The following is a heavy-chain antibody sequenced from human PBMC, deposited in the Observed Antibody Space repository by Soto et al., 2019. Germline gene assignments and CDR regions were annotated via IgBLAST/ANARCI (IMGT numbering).Heavy chain of an antibody. Sequence: PSDTLSLTCTVSGGSLSSYYWSWIRQPPGKGLEWIGYINYIGSTNYSPSLKSRVSISVDTSKNQFSLKLSSVTAADTALYYCVVSSSWYLLDHWGQGILVTVSS. CDR1: GGSLSSYY. J-gene: IGHJ4*02. D-gene: IGHD6-13*01. CDR3: VVSSSWYLLDH. CDR2: INYIGST. V-gene: IGHV4-59*01.